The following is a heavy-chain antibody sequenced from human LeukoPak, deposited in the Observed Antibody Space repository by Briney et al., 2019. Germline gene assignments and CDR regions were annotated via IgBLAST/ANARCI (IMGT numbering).Heavy chain of an antibody. CDR3: ARAGGGSSWYSVLDY. CDR2: MNTNNGNT. D-gene: IGHD6-13*01. J-gene: IGHJ4*02. CDR1: GYTFTSSD. Sequence: ASVKVSRKASGYTFTSSDINWVRQATGQGLEWMGWMNTNNGNTGYAQKFQGRVTMTRNTSISTAYMELSSLTSEDTAVYYCARAGGGSSWYSVLDYWGQGTLVTVSS. V-gene: IGHV1-8*01.